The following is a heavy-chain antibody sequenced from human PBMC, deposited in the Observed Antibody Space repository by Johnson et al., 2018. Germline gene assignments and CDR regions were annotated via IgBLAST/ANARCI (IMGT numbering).Heavy chain of an antibody. V-gene: IGHV3-49*03. CDR1: GFTSGDYA. CDR3: TRGSPPLPYYFDY. Sequence: EVQLVESGGGLVEXGQSLTLCCTTSGFTSGDYAINWFRQAPGKGLAFVGFIRSNTYGATTEYAASVRGRFTISRDDSKSITDRQMNSRKTEDTAVYYFTRGSPPLPYYFDYWGQGTLVTVSS. CDR2: IRSNTYGATT. J-gene: IGHJ4*02.